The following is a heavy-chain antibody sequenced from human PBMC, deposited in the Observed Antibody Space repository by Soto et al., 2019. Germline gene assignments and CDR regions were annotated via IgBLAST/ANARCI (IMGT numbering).Heavy chain of an antibody. CDR3: ARARDGYTYHDAFDI. CDR2: INPSGGST. D-gene: IGHD5-12*01. Sequence: ASVKVSCKASGYTFTSYYMHWVRQAPGQGLEWMGIINPSGGSTSYAQKFQGRVTLTRDTSTSTVYMELSSLRSEDTAVYYCARARDGYTYHDAFDILGQGTMVTVSS. V-gene: IGHV1-46*01. J-gene: IGHJ3*02. CDR1: GYTFTSYY.